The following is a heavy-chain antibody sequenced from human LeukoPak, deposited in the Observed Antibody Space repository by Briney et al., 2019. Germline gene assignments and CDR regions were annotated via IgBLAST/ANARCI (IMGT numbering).Heavy chain of an antibody. V-gene: IGHV3-33*01. CDR2: IWYDGSNK. D-gene: IGHD3-22*01. CDR1: GFTFSSYV. J-gene: IGHJ5*02. Sequence: PGGSLRLSCAASGFTFSSYVMHWVRQAPGKGLEWVAVIWYDGSNKYYADSVKGRFTISRDNSKNTLYLQMNSLRAEDTAVYYCARDRYRVALYYDSSGYNNWFDPWGQGTLVTVSS. CDR3: ARDRYRVALYYDSSGYNNWFDP.